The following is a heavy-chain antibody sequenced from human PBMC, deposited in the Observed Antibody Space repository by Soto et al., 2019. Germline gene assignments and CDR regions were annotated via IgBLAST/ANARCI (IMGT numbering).Heavy chain of an antibody. V-gene: IGHV3-53*01. CDR3: ARESTGTTAPSLDY. Sequence: GGSLRLSCAASGFTFSSNYMSWVRQAPGKGLEWVSVIYSGGSTYYADSVKGRFTISRDNSKNTLYLQMNSLRAEDTAVYYCARESTGTTAPSLDYWGQGTLVTVSS. CDR2: IYSGGST. J-gene: IGHJ4*02. CDR1: GFTFSSNY. D-gene: IGHD1-1*01.